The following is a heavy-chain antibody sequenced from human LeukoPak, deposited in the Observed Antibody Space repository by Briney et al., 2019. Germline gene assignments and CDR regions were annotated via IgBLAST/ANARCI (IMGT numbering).Heavy chain of an antibody. CDR1: GGSISSYY. Sequence: SETLSFTCTVSGGSISSYYWSWIRQPAGKGLEWIGRIYTSGSTNYNPSLKSRVTISVDTSKNQFSLKLSSVTAADTAVYYCAKTVAGYWYFDLWGRGTLVTVSS. CDR3: AKTVAGYWYFDL. J-gene: IGHJ2*01. V-gene: IGHV4-4*07. CDR2: IYTSGST. D-gene: IGHD6-19*01.